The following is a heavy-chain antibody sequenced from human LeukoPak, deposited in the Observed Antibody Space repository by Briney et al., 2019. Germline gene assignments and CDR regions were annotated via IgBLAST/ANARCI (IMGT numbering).Heavy chain of an antibody. D-gene: IGHD4-11*01. J-gene: IGHJ5*02. CDR3: ARSGVGDYSNAFDP. CDR2: IIPIFGTA. CDR1: GGTFSSYA. Sequence: SVKVSCKACGGTFSSYAISWVRQAPGQGLELMGGIIPIFGTANYAQKFQGRVTITTDESTSTAYMELSCLRSEDTAVYYCARSGVGDYSNAFDPWGQGTLVTVSS. V-gene: IGHV1-69*05.